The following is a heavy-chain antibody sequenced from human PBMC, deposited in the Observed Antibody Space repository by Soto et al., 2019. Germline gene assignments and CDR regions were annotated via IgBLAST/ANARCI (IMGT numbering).Heavy chain of an antibody. V-gene: IGHV4-59*01. CDR2: IYYSAST. D-gene: IGHD2-2*01. CDR3: ARTPSLLPAIVLGPALDAFHI. CDR1: AGCISSYY. J-gene: IGHJ3*02. Sequence: SETLSRTCIVCAGCISSYYWSCIRQPPVKGLDWIEYIYYSASTNYNTSIKSRVTKSVHQFKNLFSLKLSSATAAHTAVYSCARTPSLLPAIVLGPALDAFHIWGQAT.